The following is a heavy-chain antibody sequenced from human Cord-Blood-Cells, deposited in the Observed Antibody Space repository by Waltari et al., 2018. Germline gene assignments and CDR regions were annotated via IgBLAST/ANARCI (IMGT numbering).Heavy chain of an antibody. D-gene: IGHD3-10*01. J-gene: IGHJ1*01. V-gene: IGHV4-39*01. CDR2: IYYSGRT. CDR1: GGSISSSSYY. CDR3: ASSHRVVRGVIIYFQH. Sequence: QLQLQESGPGLVKPSETLSLTCTVSGGSISSSSYYWGWIRQPPGKGLEWIGSIYYSGRTYYTPSLKSRVTISVDTSKNQFSLKLSSVTAADTAVYYCASSHRVVRGVIIYFQHWGQGTLVTVSS.